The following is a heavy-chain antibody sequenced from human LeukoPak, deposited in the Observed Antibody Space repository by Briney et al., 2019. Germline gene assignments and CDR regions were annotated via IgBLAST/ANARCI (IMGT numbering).Heavy chain of an antibody. CDR2: INHSGST. D-gene: IGHD3-22*01. CDR1: GGSFSGYY. V-gene: IGHV4-34*01. J-gene: IGHJ4*02. Sequence: PSETLSLTCAVYGGSFSGYYWSWIRQPPGKGLEWIGEINHSGSTNYNPSLKSRVTISVDTSKNQFSLKLSSVTAADTAVYYCARPNSYYYDSSGYYWANWGQGTLVTVSS. CDR3: ARPNSYYYDSSGYYWAN.